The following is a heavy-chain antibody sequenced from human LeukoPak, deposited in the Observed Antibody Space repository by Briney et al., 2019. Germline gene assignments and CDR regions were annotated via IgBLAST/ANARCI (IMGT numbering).Heavy chain of an antibody. V-gene: IGHV1-18*01. J-gene: IGHJ4*02. CDR1: GYTFTSYG. CDR3: ARVAYGSGSYYTLYYFDY. D-gene: IGHD3-10*01. Sequence: ASVKLSCKASGYTFTSYGISWVRQAPGQGLEWMGWISAYNGNTNYAQKLQGRVTMTTDTSTSTAYMELRSLRSDDTAVYYCARVAYGSGSYYTLYYFDYWGQGTLVTVSS. CDR2: ISAYNGNT.